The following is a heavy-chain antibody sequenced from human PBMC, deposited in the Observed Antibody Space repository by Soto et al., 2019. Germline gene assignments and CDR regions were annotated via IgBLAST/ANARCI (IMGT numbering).Heavy chain of an antibody. V-gene: IGHV1-18*01. J-gene: IGHJ6*02. CDR3: ARATSYGDYYYYGMDV. CDR2: ISAYNGNT. CDR1: GYTFTSYG. Sequence: QVQLVQSGAEVKKPGASVKVSCKASGYTFTSYGISWVRQAPGQGLEWMGWISAYNGNTNYAQKLQGRVTMTTDTSTSTVYMELRSLRSDDTAVYYCARATSYGDYYYYGMDVWGQGTTVTVSS. D-gene: IGHD4-17*01.